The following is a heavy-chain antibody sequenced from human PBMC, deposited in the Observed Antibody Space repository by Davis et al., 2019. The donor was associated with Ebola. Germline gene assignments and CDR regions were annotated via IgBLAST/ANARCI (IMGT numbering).Heavy chain of an antibody. CDR2: ISSSSYYI. D-gene: IGHD6-19*01. CDR1: GFTFSSYS. CDR3: AGGESGWDASDI. V-gene: IGHV3-21*01. J-gene: IGHJ3*02. Sequence: GESLKISCAASGFTFSSYSMNWVRQAPGKGLEWVSSISSSSYYIYYADSLKGRFTVSRDNAKNSLSLQMDSLRAEDTAVYYCAGGESGWDASDIWGRGTMVTVSS.